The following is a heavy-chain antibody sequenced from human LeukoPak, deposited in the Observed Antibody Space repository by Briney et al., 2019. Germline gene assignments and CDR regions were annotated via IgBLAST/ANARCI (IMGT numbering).Heavy chain of an antibody. CDR3: ARGSRLVVPAAIGPIDY. D-gene: IGHD2-2*02. J-gene: IGHJ4*02. V-gene: IGHV3-7*01. Sequence: DSLKGRFTISRDNTKNSLYLQMNSLRAEDTAVYYCARGSRLVVPAAIGPIDYWGQGTLVTVSS.